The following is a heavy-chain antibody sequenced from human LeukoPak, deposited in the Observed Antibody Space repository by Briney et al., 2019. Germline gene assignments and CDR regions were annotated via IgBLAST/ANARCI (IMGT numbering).Heavy chain of an antibody. CDR3: AREPYGDYLSYFDL. D-gene: IGHD4-17*01. CDR1: GFTFSSYG. Sequence: GRSLRLSCAASGFTFSSYGMPWVRQAPGKGLEWVAVIWYDGSNKYYADSVKGRFTISRDNAKDSLYLQMNSQRAEDTALYHCAREPYGDYLSYFDLWGRGTLVTVSS. CDR2: IWYDGSNK. J-gene: IGHJ2*01. V-gene: IGHV3-33*01.